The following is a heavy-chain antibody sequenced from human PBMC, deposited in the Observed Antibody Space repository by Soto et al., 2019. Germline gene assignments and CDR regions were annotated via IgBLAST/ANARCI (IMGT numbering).Heavy chain of an antibody. D-gene: IGHD6-19*01. CDR3: ARAPRGGIAVAGTLDY. V-gene: IGHV6-1*01. Sequence: SQTLSLTCAISGDSVSSNSAAWNWIRQSPSRGLEWLGRTYYRSKWYNDYAVSVKSRITINPDTSKNQFSLQLNSVTPEDTAVYYCARAPRGGIAVAGTLDYWGQGTLVTVSS. CDR1: GDSVSSNSAA. J-gene: IGHJ4*02. CDR2: TYYRSKWYN.